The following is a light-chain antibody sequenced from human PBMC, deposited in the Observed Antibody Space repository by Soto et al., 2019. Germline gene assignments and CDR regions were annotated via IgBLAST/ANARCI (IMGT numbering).Light chain of an antibody. CDR2: EVT. J-gene: IGLJ1*01. Sequence: QSALAQPAAVSGSPGQSITISCTGTDSDVGGYDYVSWYQHHPGKAPKVMIYEVTNRPSGVSNRFSGSKSGNTDSLTISGLLAEDEADYYCSSYTSSSTYVFGTGTKVTVL. CDR1: DSDVGGYDY. V-gene: IGLV2-14*01. CDR3: SSYTSSSTYV.